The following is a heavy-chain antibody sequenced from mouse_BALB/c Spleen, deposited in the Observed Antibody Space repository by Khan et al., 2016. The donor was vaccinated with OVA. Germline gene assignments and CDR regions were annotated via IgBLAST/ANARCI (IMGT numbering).Heavy chain of an antibody. CDR2: IRFSGST. CDR1: GYSITSDFA. J-gene: IGHJ4*01. Sequence: EVQLQESGPGLVKPSQSLSLTCTVTGYSITSDFAWNWVRQFPGNKLEWMGYIRFSGSTNYDPSLKSRLSITRDTSKNQFFLQLTSVTTEDTATYYCIRSVYCAGVYAIDYWGQGISVTVSS. D-gene: IGHD2-1*01. CDR3: IRSVYCAGVYAIDY. V-gene: IGHV3-2*02.